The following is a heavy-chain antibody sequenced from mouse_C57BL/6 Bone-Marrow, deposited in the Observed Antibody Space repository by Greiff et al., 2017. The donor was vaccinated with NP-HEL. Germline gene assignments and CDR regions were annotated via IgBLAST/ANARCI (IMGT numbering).Heavy chain of an antibody. J-gene: IGHJ4*01. Sequence: VKLMESGAELVRPGASVTLSCKASGYTFTDYEMHWVKQTPVHGLEWIGAIDPETGGTAYNQKFKGKAILTADKSSSTAYMELRSLTSEDSAVYYCTKLWGWGQGTSVTVSS. CDR2: IDPETGGT. CDR1: GYTFTDYE. CDR3: TKLWG. V-gene: IGHV1-15*01. D-gene: IGHD1-1*02.